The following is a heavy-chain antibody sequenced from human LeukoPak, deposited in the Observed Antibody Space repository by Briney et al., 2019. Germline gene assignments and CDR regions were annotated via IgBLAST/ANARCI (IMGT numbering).Heavy chain of an antibody. CDR2: IYYSGST. V-gene: IGHV4-39*07. CDR1: GGSISSSSYY. Sequence: SETLSLTCTVSGGSISSSSYYWGWIRQPPGKGLEWIGSIYYSGSTYYNPSLKSRVTISLDTSKNQFSLKLSSVTAADSAVYYCARDRGSSGPYYFDYWGQGTLVTVSS. CDR3: ARDRGSSGPYYFDY. J-gene: IGHJ4*02. D-gene: IGHD3-22*01.